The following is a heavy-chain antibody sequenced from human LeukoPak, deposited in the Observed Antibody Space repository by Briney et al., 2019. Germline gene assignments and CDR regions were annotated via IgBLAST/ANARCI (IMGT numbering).Heavy chain of an antibody. CDR1: GGTFSSYA. CDR2: IIPIFGTA. V-gene: IGHV1-69*05. J-gene: IGHJ6*03. D-gene: IGHD3-16*01. CDR3: ARGDGERYYYYMDV. Sequence: SVKVSCKASGGTFSSYAISWVRQAPGQGLEWMGGIIPIFGTANYAQKFQGRVTITTDESTSTAYMELSSLRSEDTVVYYCARGDGERYYYYMDVWGKGTTVTVSS.